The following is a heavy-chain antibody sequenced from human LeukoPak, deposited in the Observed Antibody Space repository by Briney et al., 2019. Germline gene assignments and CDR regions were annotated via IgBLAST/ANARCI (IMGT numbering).Heavy chain of an antibody. J-gene: IGHJ5*02. Sequence: ASVKVSCKASGYTFTSYDINWVRQATGQELEWMGWMNPNSGNTGYAQKFQGRVTMTRNTSISTAYMELSSLRSEDTAVYYCASSIRRDSSSSEGGWFDPWGQGTLSPSPQ. V-gene: IGHV1-8*01. D-gene: IGHD6-13*01. CDR3: ASSIRRDSSSSEGGWFDP. CDR2: MNPNSGNT. CDR1: GYTFTSYD.